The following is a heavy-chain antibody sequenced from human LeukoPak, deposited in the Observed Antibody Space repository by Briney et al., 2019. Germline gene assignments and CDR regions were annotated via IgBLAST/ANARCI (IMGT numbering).Heavy chain of an antibody. CDR1: GFTFSSYG. J-gene: IGHJ6*03. V-gene: IGHV3-30*18. Sequence: GGSLRLSCAASGFTFSSYGMHWVRQAPGKGLEWVAVISYDGSNKYYADSVKGRFTISRDNSKNTLYLQMNSLRAEDTAVYYCAKSRPFAPLEWLFYYYMDVWGKGTTVTVSS. CDR2: ISYDGSNK. CDR3: AKSRPFAPLEWLFYYYMDV. D-gene: IGHD3-3*01.